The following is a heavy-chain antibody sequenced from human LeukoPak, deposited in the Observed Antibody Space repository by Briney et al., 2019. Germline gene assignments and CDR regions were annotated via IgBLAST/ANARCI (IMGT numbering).Heavy chain of an antibody. CDR1: GFTFSHYG. CDR3: ARDGLNGVGAAIRTYYFDY. V-gene: IGHV3-30*03. D-gene: IGHD2-15*01. CDR2: ISYDGTNK. J-gene: IGHJ4*02. Sequence: GRSLRLSCAASGFTFSHYGTHWVRQAPGKGLEWVAVISYDGTNKYYADSVKGRFTISRDNSKNTLYLQMNSLRAEDTAVYYCARDGLNGVGAAIRTYYFDYWGQGTLVTVSS.